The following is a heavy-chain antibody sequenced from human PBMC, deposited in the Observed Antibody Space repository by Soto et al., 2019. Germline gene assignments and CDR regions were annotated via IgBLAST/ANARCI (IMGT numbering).Heavy chain of an antibody. J-gene: IGHJ6*02. Sequence: GASVKVSCKASGGTFSSYAISWVRQAPGQGLEWMGWISAYNGNTNYAQKLQGRVTMTTDTSTSTAYMELRSLRSDDTAVYYCARDQGYSSSWFYYYYGMDVWGQGTTVTVSS. D-gene: IGHD6-13*01. CDR3: ARDQGYSSSWFYYYYGMDV. CDR1: GGTFSSYA. V-gene: IGHV1-18*01. CDR2: ISAYNGNT.